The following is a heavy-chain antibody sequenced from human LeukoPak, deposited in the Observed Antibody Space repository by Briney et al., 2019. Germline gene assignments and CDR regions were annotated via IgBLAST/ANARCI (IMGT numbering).Heavy chain of an antibody. Sequence: PGGSLRLSCAASGFTFSSYEMNWVRQAPGKGLEWVSYISSSGSTIYNADSVKGRFTISRDNSKNTLYLQMNSLRAEDTAVYYCARAGGGSYPFDYWGQGTLVTVSS. CDR2: ISSSGSTI. CDR3: ARAGGGSYPFDY. D-gene: IGHD1-26*01. CDR1: GFTFSSYE. J-gene: IGHJ4*02. V-gene: IGHV3-48*03.